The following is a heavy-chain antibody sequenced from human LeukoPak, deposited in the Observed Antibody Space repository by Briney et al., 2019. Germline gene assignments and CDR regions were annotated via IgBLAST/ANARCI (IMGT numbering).Heavy chain of an antibody. D-gene: IGHD5-18*01. V-gene: IGHV4-34*01. J-gene: IGHJ5*02. CDR3: ARGSSAGYSYGWNWFDP. CDR1: GGSISSYY. CDR2: INHSGST. Sequence: PSETLSLTCTVSGGSISSYYWSWIRQPPGKGLEWIGEINHSGSTNYNPSLKSRVTISVDTSKNQFSLKLSSVTAADTAVYYCARGSSAGYSYGWNWFDPWGQGTLVTVSS.